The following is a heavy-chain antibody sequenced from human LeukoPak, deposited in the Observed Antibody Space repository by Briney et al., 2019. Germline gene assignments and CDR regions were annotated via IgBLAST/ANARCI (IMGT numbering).Heavy chain of an antibody. CDR3: ARAGGWYPFDY. Sequence: PGGSLRLSCAASGFTFSRYWMNWVRQAPGKGLEWVANIKQDGSEKNYVDSVRGRFTISRDNAKNSLYLQMNSLRAEDTAVYYCARAGGWYPFDYWGQGTLVTVSS. D-gene: IGHD6-19*01. V-gene: IGHV3-7*04. CDR2: IKQDGSEK. J-gene: IGHJ4*02. CDR1: GFTFSRYW.